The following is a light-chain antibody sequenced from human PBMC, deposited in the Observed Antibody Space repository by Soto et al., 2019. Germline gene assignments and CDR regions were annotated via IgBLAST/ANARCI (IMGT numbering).Light chain of an antibody. CDR2: ENN. CDR3: GTWDSSLSAGRNV. CDR1: SSNIGNNY. J-gene: IGLJ1*01. Sequence: QSVLTQPPSVSAAPGQKVTISCSGSSSNIGNNYVSWYQQLPGTAPKLLIYENNKRPSCIPDRFSGSKSGTSATLGITGLQTGDEADYYCGTWDSSLSAGRNVFGTGTKLTV. V-gene: IGLV1-51*02.